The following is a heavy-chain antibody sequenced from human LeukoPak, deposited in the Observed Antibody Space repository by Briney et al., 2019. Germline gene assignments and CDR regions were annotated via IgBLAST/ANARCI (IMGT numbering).Heavy chain of an antibody. CDR2: INHSGST. V-gene: IGHV4-34*01. CDR1: GGSFSGYY. CDR3: ASSGYYYARPGH. J-gene: IGHJ1*01. Sequence: SETLSLTXAVYGGSFSGYYWSWIRQPPGKGLEWIGEINHSGSTNYNPSLKSRVTISVDTSKNQFSLKLSSVTAADTAVYYCASSGYYYARPGHWGQGTLVTVSS. D-gene: IGHD3-10*01.